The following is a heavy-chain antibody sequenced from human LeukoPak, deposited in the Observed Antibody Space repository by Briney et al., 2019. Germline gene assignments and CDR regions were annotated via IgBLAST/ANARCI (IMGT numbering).Heavy chain of an antibody. CDR1: GFTFTSYA. CDR3: AKSGGDVELMVYAIGGXSPSHYFDC. CDR2: ISGSGANT. D-gene: IGHD2-8*01. J-gene: IGHJ4*02. Sequence: GGSLSLSCAASGFTFTSYAMSWVRQAPVKGLEWLSTISGSGANTFYADSVRGRFTMSRDTSKNTLFLEVNSLRVEDTAVYFCAKSGGDVELMVYAIGGXSPSHYFDCWGQGSLVTVSS. V-gene: IGHV3-23*01.